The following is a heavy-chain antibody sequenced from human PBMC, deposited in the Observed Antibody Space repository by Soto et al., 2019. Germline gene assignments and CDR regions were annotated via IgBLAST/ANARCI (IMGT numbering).Heavy chain of an antibody. CDR1: GGSISSGGYY. V-gene: IGHV4-31*03. CDR3: AREGAYNKGISSPRVFDY. D-gene: IGHD6-6*01. Sequence: PSETLSLTCTVSGGSISSGGYYWSWIRQHPGKGLEWIGYIYYSGSTYYNPSLKSRVTISVDTSKNQFSLKLSSVTAADTAVYYCAREGAYNKGISSPRVFDYWGQGTLVTVSS. CDR2: IYYSGST. J-gene: IGHJ4*02.